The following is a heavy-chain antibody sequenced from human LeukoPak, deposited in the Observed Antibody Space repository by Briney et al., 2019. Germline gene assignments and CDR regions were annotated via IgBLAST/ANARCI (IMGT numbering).Heavy chain of an antibody. CDR3: ARLTGYCSGGSCTIDY. D-gene: IGHD2-15*01. Sequence: GGSLRLYCAASGFTFSDYYMSWIRQAPGKGLEWVSYISSSGSTIYYADSVKGRFTISRDNAKNSLYLQMNSLRAEDTAVYYCARLTGYCSGGSCTIDYWGQGTLVTVSS. J-gene: IGHJ4*02. CDR2: ISSSGSTI. CDR1: GFTFSDYY. V-gene: IGHV3-11*04.